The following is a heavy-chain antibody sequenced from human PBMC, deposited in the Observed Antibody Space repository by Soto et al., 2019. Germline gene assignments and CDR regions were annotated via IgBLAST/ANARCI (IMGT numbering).Heavy chain of an antibody. CDR3: ARDGGFGDPRGWFDP. CDR2: IIPILGIA. J-gene: IGHJ5*02. V-gene: IGHV1-69*08. D-gene: IGHD3-10*01. Sequence: QVQLVQSGAEVKKPGSSVKVSCKASGGTFSSYTISWVRQAPGQGLEWMGRIIPILGIANYAKKFQGRVTITADKSTSTAYMELSSLRSEDTAVYYCARDGGFGDPRGWFDPWGQGTLVTVSS. CDR1: GGTFSSYT.